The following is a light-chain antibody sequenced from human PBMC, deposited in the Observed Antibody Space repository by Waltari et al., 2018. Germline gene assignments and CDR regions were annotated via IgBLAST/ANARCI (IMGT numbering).Light chain of an antibody. J-gene: IGLJ1*01. V-gene: IGLV1-40*01. CDR3: QSYDSNLGGSV. CDR1: DSNVGAGYD. CDR2: GTT. Sequence: SVLTQPPSASGAPGQRVIISCAGSDSNVGAGYDVQWYQQGPGRAPTLLINGTTNRPSGVPERFSGSRSATSASLAITGLQAEDEADYYCQSYDSNLGGSVFGAGTKVSVL.